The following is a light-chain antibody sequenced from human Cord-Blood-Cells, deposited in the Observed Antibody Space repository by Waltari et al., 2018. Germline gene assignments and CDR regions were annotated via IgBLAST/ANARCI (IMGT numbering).Light chain of an antibody. CDR3: QQYNSYSYT. V-gene: IGKV1-5*01. Sequence: DIQMTQSPSTLYASVGDRATITCRASQSISSWLAWYPQKPGKAPKLLIYDASSLESGVPSRFSGSGSGTEFTLTISSLQPDDFATYYCQQYNSYSYTFGHGTKLEIK. CDR1: QSISSW. J-gene: IGKJ2*01. CDR2: DAS.